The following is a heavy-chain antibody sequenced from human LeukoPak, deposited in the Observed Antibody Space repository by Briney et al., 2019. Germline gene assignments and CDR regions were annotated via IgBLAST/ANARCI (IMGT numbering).Heavy chain of an antibody. CDR3: ARAGGDSSGYYPDAFDI. CDR2: INPNSGGT. D-gene: IGHD3-22*01. V-gene: IGHV1-2*02. J-gene: IGHJ3*02. CDR1: GYTFTGYY. Sequence: ASVKVSCKASGYTFTGYYMHWVRQAPGQGLEWMGWINPNSGGTNYAQKFQGRVTMTRDTSISTAYMELSRLRSDDTAVYYCARAGGDSSGYYPDAFDIWGQGTMVTVSS.